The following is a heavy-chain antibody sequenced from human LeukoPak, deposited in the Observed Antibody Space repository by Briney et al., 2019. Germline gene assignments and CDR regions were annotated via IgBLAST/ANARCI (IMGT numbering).Heavy chain of an antibody. V-gene: IGHV3-48*01. Sequence: PGGSLRLSCAASGFTFSSYSMNWVRQAPGKGLEWVSYISSSSSTIYYADSVKGRFTTSRDNAKNSLYLQMNSLRAEDTAVYYCASLTVVTKYYYYYYMDVWGKGTTVTVSS. CDR2: ISSSSSTI. D-gene: IGHD4-23*01. CDR3: ASLTVVTKYYYYYYMDV. CDR1: GFTFSSYS. J-gene: IGHJ6*03.